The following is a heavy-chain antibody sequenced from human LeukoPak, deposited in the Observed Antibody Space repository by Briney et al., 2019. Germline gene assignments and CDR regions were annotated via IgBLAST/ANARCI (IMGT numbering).Heavy chain of an antibody. Sequence: SQTLSLTCTVSGGSINNGDYYWSWIRQPPGKGLEWIAYIYDDGSTFYNPSLKSRVTISIDTSKNQFSPNLRSVTAADTAVYYCVRLTGSGEVFDYWGQGTLVTVSS. V-gene: IGHV4-30-4*01. J-gene: IGHJ4*02. CDR2: IYDDGST. CDR3: VRLTGSGEVFDY. CDR1: GGSINNGDYY. D-gene: IGHD2-15*01.